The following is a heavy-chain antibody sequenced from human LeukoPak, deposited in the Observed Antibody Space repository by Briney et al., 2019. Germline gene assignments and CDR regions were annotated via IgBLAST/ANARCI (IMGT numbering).Heavy chain of an antibody. J-gene: IGHJ6*02. Sequence: ASVTVSCTVSGYTLTELSMHWVRQTPGKGLEWMGGFDPEDGETIYAQKFQGRVTMTEDTSTDTAYMELSSLRSEDTAVFYCATTNIARSYYYFYAMDVWGQGTTVTVSS. V-gene: IGHV1-24*01. CDR3: ATTNIARSYYYFYAMDV. CDR2: FDPEDGET. CDR1: GYTLTELS. D-gene: IGHD2/OR15-2a*01.